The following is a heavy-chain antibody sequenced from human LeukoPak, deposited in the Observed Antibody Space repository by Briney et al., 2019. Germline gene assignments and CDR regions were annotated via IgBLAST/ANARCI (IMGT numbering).Heavy chain of an antibody. CDR2: IIPILGIA. Sequence: ASVKVSCKASGGTFSSYTISWVRQAPGQGLEWVGRIIPILGIANYAQKFQGRVTITADKSTSTAYMELSSLRSEDTAVYYCARDYDFWSGYYYFDYWGQGTLVTVSS. CDR3: ARDYDFWSGYYYFDY. V-gene: IGHV1-69*04. CDR1: GGTFSSYT. D-gene: IGHD3-3*01. J-gene: IGHJ4*02.